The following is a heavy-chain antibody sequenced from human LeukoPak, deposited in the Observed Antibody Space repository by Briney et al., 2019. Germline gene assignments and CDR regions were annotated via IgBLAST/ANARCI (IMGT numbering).Heavy chain of an antibody. V-gene: IGHV3-33*01. CDR3: SCDTIGAVRFEY. J-gene: IGHJ4*02. CDR2: IWYDGSNK. CDR1: GFTFSSYG. D-gene: IGHD6-13*01. Sequence: GRSLRLSCAASGFTFSSYGMNWVRQAPGKGLEWVAVIWYDGSNKYYADSVKGRFTISRDNSKNTLYLQINSLRAEDTAVYYCSCDTIGAVRFEYWGQGTLVTVSS.